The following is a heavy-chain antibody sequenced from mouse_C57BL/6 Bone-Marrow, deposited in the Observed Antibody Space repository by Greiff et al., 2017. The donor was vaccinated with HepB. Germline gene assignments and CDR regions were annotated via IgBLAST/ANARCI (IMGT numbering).Heavy chain of an antibody. D-gene: IGHD3-2*02. V-gene: IGHV1-80*01. J-gene: IGHJ3*01. CDR2: IYPGDGDT. CDR3: ARCRSSGYSGDWFAY. CDR1: GYAFSSYW. Sequence: VQLQQSGAELVKPGASVKISCKASGYAFSSYWMNWVKQRPGKGLEWIGQIYPGDGDTNYNGKFKGKATLTADKSSSTAYMQLSSLTSEDSAVYFCARCRSSGYSGDWFAYWGHGTLGTVSA.